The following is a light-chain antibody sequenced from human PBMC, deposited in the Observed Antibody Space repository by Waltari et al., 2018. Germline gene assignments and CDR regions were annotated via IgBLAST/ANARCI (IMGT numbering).Light chain of an antibody. J-gene: IGKJ1*01. CDR2: WAS. Sequence: DIVMTQSPDSLAVSLGERATINCKSSQSVLYSSNNKNYLACYQQKPGQPPKLLMYWASTRESGVPDRFSGSGSGTDFTLTISSLQAEDVAVYYCQQYYSTPQTFGQGTKVEIK. V-gene: IGKV4-1*01. CDR1: QSVLYSSNNKNY. CDR3: QQYYSTPQT.